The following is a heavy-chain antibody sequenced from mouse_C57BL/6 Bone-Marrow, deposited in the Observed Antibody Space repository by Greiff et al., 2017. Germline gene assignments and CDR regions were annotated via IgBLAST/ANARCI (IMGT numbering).Heavy chain of an antibody. CDR3: ARSWFAY. J-gene: IGHJ3*01. CDR2: IDPSDSYT. V-gene: IGHV1-69*01. Sequence: QVQLQQPGAELVMPGASVKLSCKASGYTFTSYWMHWVKQRPGQGLEWIGEIDPSDSYTNYNQKFKGKSTLTVDKSSSTAYMQLSSLTSEDSAVYYCARSWFAYWGQGNLVTVSA. CDR1: GYTFTSYW.